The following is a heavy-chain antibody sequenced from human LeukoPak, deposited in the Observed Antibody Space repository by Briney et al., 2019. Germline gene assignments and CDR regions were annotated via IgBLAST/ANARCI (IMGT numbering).Heavy chain of an antibody. Sequence: GGSLRLSCAASGFTFSSYAMSWVRQAPGKGLEWVSAISGSGGSTYYADSVKGRFTISRDNSKNTLYLHMNSLRAEDTAVYYCAKAVSPYCSGGSCYGRDWGHGTLVTVSS. CDR2: ISGSGGST. D-gene: IGHD2-15*01. J-gene: IGHJ4*01. CDR1: GFTFSSYA. CDR3: AKAVSPYCSGGSCYGRD. V-gene: IGHV3-23*01.